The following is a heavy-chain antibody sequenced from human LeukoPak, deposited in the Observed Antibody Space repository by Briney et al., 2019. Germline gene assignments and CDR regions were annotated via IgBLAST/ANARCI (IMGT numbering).Heavy chain of an antibody. Sequence: PGGSLRLSCTASGFTFSNYWIHWVRQPPGKGLVWVSRINNDGGGTIYADSVRGRFTISRDNAKNTLSLQMNSLRAEDTAVYYCAKVGVPAAMELGTRGVATTIELDYWGQGTLVTVSS. CDR3: AKVGVPAAMELGTRGVATTIELDY. V-gene: IGHV3-74*01. J-gene: IGHJ4*02. CDR1: GFTFSNYW. D-gene: IGHD2-2*01. CDR2: INNDGGGT.